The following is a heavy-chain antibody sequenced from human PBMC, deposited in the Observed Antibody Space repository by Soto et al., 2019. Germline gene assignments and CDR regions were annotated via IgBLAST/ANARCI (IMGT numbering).Heavy chain of an antibody. CDR1: GYTFTGYY. J-gene: IGHJ4*02. Sequence: QVQLVQSGAEVKKPGASVKVSCKASGYTFTGYYMHWVRQAPGQGLEWMGWINPNSGGTNYEQKFQGWVTMTRDTSISTAYMELSRLRSDDTAVYYCARGGSSTLVFDFDYWGQGTLVTVSS. CDR2: INPNSGGT. V-gene: IGHV1-2*04. CDR3: ARGGSSTLVFDFDY. D-gene: IGHD2-2*01.